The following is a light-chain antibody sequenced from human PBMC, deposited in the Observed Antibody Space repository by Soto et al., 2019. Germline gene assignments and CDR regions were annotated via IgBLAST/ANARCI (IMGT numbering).Light chain of an antibody. CDR2: DDN. CDR1: NIGSKS. J-gene: IGLJ1*01. Sequence: SYELTQPPSVSVAPGHTARITCGGNNIGSKSVHWYQQKPGQAPILVVYDDNDRPSGIPERFSGSNSGNTATLTISRVEAGDEADYYCQVWDTGSDHPDVFGPGTKVTVL. CDR3: QVWDTGSDHPDV. V-gene: IGLV3-21*02.